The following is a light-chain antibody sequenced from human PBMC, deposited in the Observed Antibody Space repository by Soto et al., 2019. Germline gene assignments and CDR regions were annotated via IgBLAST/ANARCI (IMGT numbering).Light chain of an antibody. CDR3: QQYTSYPYT. CDR1: QSISSW. V-gene: IGKV1-5*01. CDR2: DAS. Sequence: DIQMTQSPSTLSASVGDRVTITCRASQSISSWLAWYQQKPGKAPKLLIYDASSLESGVPSRFSGSGSGTEFTLTISSLQPDDFATSYCQQYTSYPYTFGQGTQLEIK. J-gene: IGKJ2*01.